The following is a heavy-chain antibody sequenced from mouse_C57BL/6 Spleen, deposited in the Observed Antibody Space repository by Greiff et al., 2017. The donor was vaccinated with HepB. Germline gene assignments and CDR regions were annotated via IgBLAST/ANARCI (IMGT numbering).Heavy chain of an antibody. V-gene: IGHV1-9*01. CDR3: ARVEGGQLRLGYYFDY. D-gene: IGHD3-2*02. Sequence: QVQLKESGAELMKPGASVKLSCKATGYTFTGYWIEWVKQRPGHGLEWIGEILPGSGSTNYNEKFKGKATFTADTSSNTAYMQLSSLTTEDSAIYYCARVEGGQLRLGYYFDYWGQGTTLTVSS. CDR1: GYTFTGYW. CDR2: ILPGSGST. J-gene: IGHJ2*01.